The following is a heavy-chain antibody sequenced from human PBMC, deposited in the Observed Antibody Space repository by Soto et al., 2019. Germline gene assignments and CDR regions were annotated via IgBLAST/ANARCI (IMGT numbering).Heavy chain of an antibody. V-gene: IGHV4-31*03. J-gene: IGHJ4*02. CDR1: GGSISSGGYY. Sequence: QVQLQESGPGLVKPSQTLSLTCTVSGGSISSGGYYWSWIRQHPGKGLEWIGYIYYSGSTYYTPSLKSRVTISVDTSKNQFSLKMSSVTAADTAVYYWARSAYRLYATAYWGQGTLVTFSS. D-gene: IGHD2-2*01. CDR3: ARSAYRLYATAY. CDR2: IYYSGST.